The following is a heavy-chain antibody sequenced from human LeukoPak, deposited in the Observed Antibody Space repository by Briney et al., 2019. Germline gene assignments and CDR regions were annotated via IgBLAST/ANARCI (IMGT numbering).Heavy chain of an antibody. D-gene: IGHD2-15*01. CDR2: IIPIFGTA. CDR3: ARGVVVVAATSLDY. V-gene: IGHV1-69*05. J-gene: IGHJ4*02. Sequence: SSVKVSCKASGGTFSSYAISWVRQAPGQGLEWMGGIIPIFGTANYAQKFQGRVTITTDESTSTAYMELSSLRSEDTAVYYCARGVVVVAATSLDYWGQGTLVTVSS. CDR1: GGTFSSYA.